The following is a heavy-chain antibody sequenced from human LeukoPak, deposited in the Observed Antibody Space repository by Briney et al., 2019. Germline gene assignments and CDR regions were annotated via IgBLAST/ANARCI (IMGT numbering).Heavy chain of an antibody. CDR2: ISSSGSTI. J-gene: IGHJ4*02. V-gene: IGHV3-11*01. CDR1: GFTFSDYY. D-gene: IGHD4-11*01. CDR3: AKDGGTVTSYYFDS. Sequence: NSGGSLRLSCAASGFTFSDYYMSWIRQAPGKGLEWVSYISSSGSTIYYADSVRGRFTISRDNSKNTLYLQMNSLRVEDTAVYYCAKDGGTVTSYYFDSWGLGTLVTVSS.